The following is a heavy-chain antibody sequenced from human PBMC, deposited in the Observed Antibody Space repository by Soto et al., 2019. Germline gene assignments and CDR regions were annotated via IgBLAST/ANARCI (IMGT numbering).Heavy chain of an antibody. J-gene: IGHJ4*02. V-gene: IGHV4-34*01. D-gene: IGHD3-10*01. CDR3: ARDKITSLFDY. Sequence: QVQLQQWGAGLLKPSETLSLTCAVYGGSFSGYSWTWIRQPPGTGLEWIGEINHSGSTNYNPSLKSRVTISVDTSKNPFSLKLTSATAADTAVYYCARDKITSLFDYWGQGTLVTVSS. CDR1: GGSFSGYS. CDR2: INHSGST.